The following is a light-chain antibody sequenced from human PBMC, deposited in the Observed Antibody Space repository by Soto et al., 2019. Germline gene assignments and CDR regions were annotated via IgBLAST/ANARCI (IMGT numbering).Light chain of an antibody. Sequence: DVVVTQTPSSLSFCPLQPASISCKSSQSLLHITGETFLFWYLQKPGQSPQLLIYEVSTRVSGVPDRFSGSGSGTDFTLEISRVETDDVGIYYCMQSTQLPPTFGQGTRLEIK. CDR2: EVS. CDR1: QSLLHITGETF. CDR3: MQSTQLPPT. J-gene: IGKJ5*01. V-gene: IGKV2D-29*02.